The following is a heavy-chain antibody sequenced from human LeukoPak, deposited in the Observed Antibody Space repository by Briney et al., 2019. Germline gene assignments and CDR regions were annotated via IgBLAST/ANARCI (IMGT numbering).Heavy chain of an antibody. CDR3: ARDYYDNSGYSPFAF. D-gene: IGHD3-22*01. J-gene: IGHJ4*02. V-gene: IGHV3-64*04. CDR2: ISSNGGST. CDR1: GFTFSSYA. Sequence: GGSLRLSCAASGFTFSSYAMHWVRQAPGKGLEYVSAISSNGGSTSYADSVKGRFTISRDNSKNALYLQMNSLRAEDTAVYYCARDYYDNSGYSPFAFWGQGTLVTVSS.